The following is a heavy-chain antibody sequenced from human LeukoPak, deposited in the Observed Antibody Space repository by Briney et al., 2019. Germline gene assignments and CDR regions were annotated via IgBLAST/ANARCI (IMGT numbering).Heavy chain of an antibody. D-gene: IGHD1-26*01. CDR2: IIPILGIA. CDR3: AREPRAGSGSYYTGAFDI. J-gene: IGHJ3*02. Sequence: APVKVSCKASGGTFSSYAVSWVRQAPGQGLEWMGRIIPILGIANYAQKFQGRVTITADKSTSTAYMELSSLRSEDTAVYYCAREPRAGSGSYYTGAFDIWGQGTMVTVSS. V-gene: IGHV1-69*04. CDR1: GGTFSSYA.